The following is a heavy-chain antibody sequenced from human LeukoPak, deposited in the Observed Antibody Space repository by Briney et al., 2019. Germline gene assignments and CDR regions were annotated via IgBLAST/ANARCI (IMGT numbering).Heavy chain of an antibody. CDR2: INPSGGST. D-gene: IGHD3-22*01. CDR3: ASGGTREYYDSSGYYGPY. CDR1: GYTFTSYY. V-gene: IGHV1-46*01. J-gene: IGHJ4*02. Sequence: RASVKVSCKASGYTFTSYYMHWVRQALGQGLEWMGIINPSGGSTSYAQKFQGRVTMTRDTSTSTVYMELSSLRSEDTAVYYCASGGTREYYDSSGYYGPYWGQGTLVTVSS.